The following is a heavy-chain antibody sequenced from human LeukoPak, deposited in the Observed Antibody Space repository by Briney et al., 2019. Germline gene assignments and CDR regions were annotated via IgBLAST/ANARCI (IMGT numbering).Heavy chain of an antibody. Sequence: PGGSLRLSRAASGFTVSSHYMSWVRQAPGRGLEGVSVIYSGGSTYYADSVKGRFTISRDNSKNTVYLHMNSLRAEDTAVYYCARSLAVAGGDVWGQGTTVTVSS. D-gene: IGHD6-19*01. CDR2: IYSGGST. CDR1: GFTVSSHY. J-gene: IGHJ6*02. V-gene: IGHV3-53*01. CDR3: ARSLAVAGGDV.